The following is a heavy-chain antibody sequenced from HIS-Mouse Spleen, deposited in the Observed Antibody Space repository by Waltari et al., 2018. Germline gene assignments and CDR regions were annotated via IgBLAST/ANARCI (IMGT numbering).Heavy chain of an antibody. Sequence: QVQLQQWGAGLLKPSETLSLTCAVYGGSFSGYYWSWIRQPPGKGLEWIGEINHSGSTNYNPSLKSRVTISVDTAKNQFSLKLSSVTAADTAVYYCATYSGSYSGNWFDPWGQGTLVTVPS. CDR1: GGSFSGYY. CDR2: INHSGST. D-gene: IGHD1-26*01. V-gene: IGHV4-34*01. CDR3: ATYSGSYSGNWFDP. J-gene: IGHJ5*02.